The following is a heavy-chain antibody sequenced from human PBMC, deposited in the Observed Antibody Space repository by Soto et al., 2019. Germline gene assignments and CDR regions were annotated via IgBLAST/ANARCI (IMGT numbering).Heavy chain of an antibody. Sequence: GGSLRLSCAASGFTFSSYAMSWVRQAPGKGLEWVSAISGSGGSTYYADSVKGRFTISRENSKNTLYLQMNSLRAEDTAVYYCAKGSSIVVVPAAIRRYYYGMDVWGQGTTVTVSS. V-gene: IGHV3-23*01. D-gene: IGHD2-2*02. CDR1: GFTFSSYA. CDR2: ISGSGGST. J-gene: IGHJ6*02. CDR3: AKGSSIVVVPAAIRRYYYGMDV.